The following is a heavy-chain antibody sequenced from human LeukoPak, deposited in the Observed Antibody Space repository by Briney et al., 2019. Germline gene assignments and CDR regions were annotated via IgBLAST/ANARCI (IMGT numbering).Heavy chain of an antibody. CDR1: GASISSYY. J-gene: IGHJ6*02. Sequence: PSETLSLTCIVSGASISSYYWSWIRQPPGKGLEWIGYIDYSGSTNYTPSLKSRVTISVDTSKNQFSLKLSSVTAADTALYYCAREAWVSGDSKYRYYGIDVWGQGTTVTVSS. CDR3: AREAWVSGDSKYRYYGIDV. V-gene: IGHV4-59*01. D-gene: IGHD2-21*01. CDR2: IDYSGST.